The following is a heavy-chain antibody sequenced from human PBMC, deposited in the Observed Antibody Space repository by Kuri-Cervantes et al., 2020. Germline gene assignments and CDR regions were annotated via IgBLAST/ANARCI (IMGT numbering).Heavy chain of an antibody. Sequence: GGSLRLSCAASGFTFSSYAMHWVRQAPGKGLEWVAVISYDGSNKYYADSVKGRFTISRDNSKNTLYLQMNSLRAEDTAVYYCARVRGSGSYAYVADWGQGILVTVSS. D-gene: IGHD3-10*01. CDR1: GFTFSSYA. CDR3: ARVRGSGSYAYVAD. CDR2: ISYDGSNK. J-gene: IGHJ4*01. V-gene: IGHV3-30-3*01.